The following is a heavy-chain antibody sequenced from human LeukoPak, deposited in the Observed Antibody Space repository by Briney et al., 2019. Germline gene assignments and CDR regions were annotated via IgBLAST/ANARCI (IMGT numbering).Heavy chain of an antibody. Sequence: GGSLRLSCGASGFTFSSHAMTWVRQAPGKGLEWVSAISVSGDSTYYADSVKGRFTISRDQSKNTLYLQMNSLRAEDTAVYYCARASSRTRSGWYALDFWGQGTLVTVSS. CDR2: ISVSGDST. V-gene: IGHV3-23*01. D-gene: IGHD6-19*01. J-gene: IGHJ4*02. CDR1: GFTFSSHA. CDR3: ARASSRTRSGWYALDF.